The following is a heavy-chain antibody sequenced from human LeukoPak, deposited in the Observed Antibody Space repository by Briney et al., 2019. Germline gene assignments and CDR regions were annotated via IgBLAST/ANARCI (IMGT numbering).Heavy chain of an antibody. CDR3: AAQAEFGADYYSGLDV. J-gene: IGHJ6*02. V-gene: IGHV3-23*01. Sequence: PGGSLRLSCAASGPTLSGFAISWVRQAPGKGLEWVSAISGSGGNKFYADAVKGRFIVSRDNSKNTMYLQMNSLRAEDTAVYYCAAQAEFGADYYSGLDVWGQGTMVTVSS. CDR1: GPTLSGFA. CDR2: ISGSGGNK. D-gene: IGHD3-16*01.